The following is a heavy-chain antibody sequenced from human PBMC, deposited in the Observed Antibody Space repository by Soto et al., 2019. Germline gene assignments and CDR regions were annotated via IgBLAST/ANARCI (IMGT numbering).Heavy chain of an antibody. CDR3: ARGVREVPRIPYDT. J-gene: IGHJ5*02. CDR1: GYTFSDYY. CDR2: INPNVGGT. V-gene: IGHV1-2*02. D-gene: IGHD1-26*01. Sequence: QVQLVQSGAEVKKPGASVYVSCKASGYTFSDYYVHWVRQAPGQGLEWMGWINPNVGGTNYARKFKGRVTMTRDTSISTVYMKLTRLSPDDTAIYYCARGVREVPRIPYDTWGQGTRVTVSS.